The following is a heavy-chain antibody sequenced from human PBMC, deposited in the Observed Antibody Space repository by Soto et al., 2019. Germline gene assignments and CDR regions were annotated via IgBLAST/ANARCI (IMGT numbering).Heavy chain of an antibody. CDR1: GFSLSTRGVG. J-gene: IGHJ4*02. Sequence: QITLKESGPTLVKPTQTLTLTCTFSGFSLSTRGVGVGWIRQPPAKTLEWLAVIYWAAGKRYRPSLKTRLTITKDTSKTEVVLTMTNMGPVDTATYSCSHIGVSRWFDFWVQGTLVTVTS. CDR3: SHIGVSRWFDF. D-gene: IGHD6-13*01. CDR2: IYWAAGK. V-gene: IGHV2-5*02.